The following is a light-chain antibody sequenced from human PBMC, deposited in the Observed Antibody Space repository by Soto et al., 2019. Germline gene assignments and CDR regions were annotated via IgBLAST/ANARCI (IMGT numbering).Light chain of an antibody. CDR2: KAS. V-gene: IGKV1-5*03. CDR3: QQYNSYPLT. Sequence: DIQMTQSPSTLSASVGDRVTITCRASQSISSWLAWYQQKPGKAPNLLIYKASSLESGVPSRFSDSGYGTEFTLTISSLQPDDFATYYCQQYNSYPLTFGGGTKVEIK. J-gene: IGKJ4*01. CDR1: QSISSW.